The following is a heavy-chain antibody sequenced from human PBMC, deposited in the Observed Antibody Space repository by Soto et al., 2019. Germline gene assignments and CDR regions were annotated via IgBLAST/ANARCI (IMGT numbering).Heavy chain of an antibody. CDR2: ISYDGSNK. V-gene: IGHV3-30*03. D-gene: IGHD3-9*01. CDR3: ATNYYDMLTGYYYYYYRMDV. Sequence: GGSLRLSCAASGFTFSSYGMHWVRQAPGKGLEWVAVISYDGSNKYYADSVKGRFTISRDNSKNTLYLQMNSLRAEDTAVYYCATNYYDMLTGYYYYYYRMDVWGQGTTVTVSS. CDR1: GFTFSSYG. J-gene: IGHJ6*02.